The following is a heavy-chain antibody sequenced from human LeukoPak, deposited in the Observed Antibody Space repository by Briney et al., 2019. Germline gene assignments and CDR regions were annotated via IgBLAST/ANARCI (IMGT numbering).Heavy chain of an antibody. D-gene: IGHD3-10*01. CDR1: GFTFSSNS. Sequence: RGGSLRVSCEASGFTFSSNSLNWVRQAPGKGLEWVSSISSSSSYIYYADSVKGRFTISRDNAKNSLYLQMNSLRAEDTAVYYCARDSVRGGRYGMDVWGQGTTDSVSS. V-gene: IGHV3-21*01. J-gene: IGHJ6*01. CDR2: ISSSSSYI. CDR3: ARDSVRGGRYGMDV.